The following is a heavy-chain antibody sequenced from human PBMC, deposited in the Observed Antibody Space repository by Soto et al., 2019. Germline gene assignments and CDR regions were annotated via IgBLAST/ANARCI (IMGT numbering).Heavy chain of an antibody. CDR3: TRWCYHVGAFDI. V-gene: IGHV3-49*03. D-gene: IGHD2-15*01. J-gene: IGHJ3*02. Sequence: GGSLRLSCTAAGFTLGDYTMSWFRQAPGKGLEWVGLIRSTAYGRTTEYAASVKGRFTISRDDSRCIAYLQMNSLKTEATAVYYCTRWCYHVGAFDIWGRGTMVTASS. CDR1: GFTLGDYT. CDR2: IRSTAYGRTT.